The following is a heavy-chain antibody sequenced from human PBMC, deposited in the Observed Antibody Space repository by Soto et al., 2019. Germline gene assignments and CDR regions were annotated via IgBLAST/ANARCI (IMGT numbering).Heavy chain of an antibody. CDR2: ISTYNVNT. CDR3: AREREGSSWSSAESLQY. CDR1: GYIFSNYG. D-gene: IGHD6-13*01. Sequence: GASVQVSCKASGYIFSNYGISWVRQAPGQGLEWMGWISTYNVNTYYAQKFQGRVTMTTDTSTSTAYMELRSLRSDDTAVFYCAREREGSSWSSAESLQYWGQGTLVTVYS. V-gene: IGHV1-18*01. J-gene: IGHJ1*01.